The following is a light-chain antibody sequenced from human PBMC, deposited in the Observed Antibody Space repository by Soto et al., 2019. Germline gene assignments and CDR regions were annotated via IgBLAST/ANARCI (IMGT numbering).Light chain of an antibody. CDR2: DVS. V-gene: IGLV2-14*01. CDR3: SSYTTSNTLV. Sequence: QSALTQPASVSGSPGQSITISCTGTSSDVGAYNYVSWYQHRPGKAPKLMIYDVSYRPSGVSNRFSGSKSANTASLTISGLQAEDEADYYCSSYTTSNTLVFGGGTKLTVL. J-gene: IGLJ3*02. CDR1: SSDVGAYNY.